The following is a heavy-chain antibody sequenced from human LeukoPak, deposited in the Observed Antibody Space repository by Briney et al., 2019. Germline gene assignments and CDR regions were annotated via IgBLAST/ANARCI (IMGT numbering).Heavy chain of an antibody. D-gene: IGHD4-17*01. J-gene: IGHJ5*02. CDR2: ISGSGGST. V-gene: IGHV3-23*01. CDR1: GFTFSSYA. CDR3: AKGRPMTTVTTWFWFDP. Sequence: QPGGSLRLSCAASGFTFSSYAMSWGRQAPGKGVEWVSAISGSGGSTYYADSVKGRLTISRDHSKNTLYLQMNSLRAEDTAVYYCAKGRPMTTVTTWFWFDPWGQGTLVTVSS.